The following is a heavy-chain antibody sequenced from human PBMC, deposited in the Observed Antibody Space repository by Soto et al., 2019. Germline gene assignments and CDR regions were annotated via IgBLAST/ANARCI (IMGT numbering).Heavy chain of an antibody. CDR2: INGDGSII. Sequence: EVQLVESGGALVQPGGSLRLSCAVSGFTLRNYYMHWARQAPGKGLAWVSHINGDGSIIDYADSVKGRFTISRDNAKNILYLQMNSLRAEDTAVYDCARGGVPAALDIWGEGTMVPVSS. D-gene: IGHD3-10*01. V-gene: IGHV3-74*01. CDR3: ARGGVPAALDI. J-gene: IGHJ3*02. CDR1: GFTLRNYY.